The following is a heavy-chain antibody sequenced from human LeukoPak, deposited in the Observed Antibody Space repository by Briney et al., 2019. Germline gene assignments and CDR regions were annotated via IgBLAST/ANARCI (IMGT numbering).Heavy chain of an antibody. CDR1: GFTFSHYW. V-gene: IGHV3-7*01. Sequence: GGSLRLSCAASGFTFSHYWMSWVRQAPGKGLEWVANIKHNGDELNYVDSVEDRFTISRDNAKNSLYLHMTSLRAEDTAVYYCARELRTFDSWGQGTLVSVAS. CDR2: IKHNGDEL. J-gene: IGHJ4*02. D-gene: IGHD3-16*01. CDR3: ARELRTFDS.